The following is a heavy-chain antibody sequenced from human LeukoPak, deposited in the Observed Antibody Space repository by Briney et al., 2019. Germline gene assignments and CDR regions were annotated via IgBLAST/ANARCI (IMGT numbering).Heavy chain of an antibody. CDR2: ISGSGVNT. CDR3: AKWGPDAFDI. Sequence: AGGSLRLSCAASGFTFSTYGMSWVRQAPGKGLEWVSAISGSGVNTYYADSVKGRFTISRDNSKNTLYLQMNSLRAEDTAIYYCAKWGPDAFDIWGQGTMVTVSS. CDR1: GFTFSTYG. J-gene: IGHJ3*02. D-gene: IGHD7-27*01. V-gene: IGHV3-23*01.